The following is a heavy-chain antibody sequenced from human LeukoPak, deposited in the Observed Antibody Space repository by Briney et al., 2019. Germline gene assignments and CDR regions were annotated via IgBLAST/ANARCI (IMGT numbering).Heavy chain of an antibody. V-gene: IGHV3-30*18. CDR3: AKDQNLVVVTALFDY. CDR1: GFTFSSYG. D-gene: IGHD2-21*02. J-gene: IGHJ4*02. CDR2: ISYDGSDV. Sequence: GGSLRLSCAASGFTFSSYGMHWVRRAPGKGLEWVARISYDGSDVSYGDFVKGRFTISRDDSKNTLYLQMHSLRAEDTAIYYCAKDQNLVVVTALFDYWGQGTLVTVSS.